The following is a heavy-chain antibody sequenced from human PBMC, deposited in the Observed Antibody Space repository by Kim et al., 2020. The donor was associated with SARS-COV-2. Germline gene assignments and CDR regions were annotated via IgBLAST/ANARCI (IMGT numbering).Heavy chain of an antibody. CDR1: GFTFSSYG. D-gene: IGHD3-3*01. CDR3: ARRKAGLEWLLSMDAFDI. CDR2: IWYDGSNK. V-gene: IGHV3-33*01. Sequence: GGSLRLSCAASGFTFSSYGMHWVRQAPGKGLEWVAVIWYDGSNKYYSDSVKGRFTISRDNSKNTLYLQMNSLRAEDTAVYYCARRKAGLEWLLSMDAFDIWGQGTMVTVSS. J-gene: IGHJ3*02.